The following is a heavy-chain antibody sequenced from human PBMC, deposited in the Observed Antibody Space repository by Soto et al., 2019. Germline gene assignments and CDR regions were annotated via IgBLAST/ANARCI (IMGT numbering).Heavy chain of an antibody. D-gene: IGHD3-3*01. CDR2: INPSGGST. V-gene: IGHV1-46*01. CDR3: ARHTIFGVVILYGMDV. CDR1: GYTFTSYY. Sequence: ASVKVSCKASGYTFTSYYMHWVRQAPGEGLEWMGIINPSGGSTSYAQKFQGRVTMTTDTSTSTAYMELRSLRSDDTAVYYCARHTIFGVVILYGMDVWGQGTTVTVSS. J-gene: IGHJ6*02.